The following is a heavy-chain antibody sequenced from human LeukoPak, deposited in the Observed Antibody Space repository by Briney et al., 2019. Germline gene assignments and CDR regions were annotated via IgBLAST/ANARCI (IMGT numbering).Heavy chain of an antibody. CDR3: ARASTETGFGVDLDY. V-gene: IGHV3-30-3*01. J-gene: IGHJ4*02. CDR2: ISYDGSNK. Sequence: PGGSLRLSCAASGFTFSSYAMHWVRQAPGKGLEWVAVISYDGSNKYYADSMKGRFTISRDNSKDTLYLQMNSLRAEDTAVYYCARASTETGFGVDLDYWGQGTLVTVSS. CDR1: GFTFSSYA. D-gene: IGHD3-10*01.